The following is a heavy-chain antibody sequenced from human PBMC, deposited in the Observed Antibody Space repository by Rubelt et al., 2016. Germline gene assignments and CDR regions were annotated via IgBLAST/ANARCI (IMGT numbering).Heavy chain of an antibody. V-gene: IGHV3-33*05. J-gene: IGHJ3*02. CDR3: ARQGATGEGAFDI. CDR2: ISYDGSNK. Sequence: GKGLEWVAVISYDGSNKYYADSVKGRFTISRDNAKNSLYLQMNSLRAEDTAVYYCARQGATGEGAFDIWGQGTMVTVSS. D-gene: IGHD7-27*01.